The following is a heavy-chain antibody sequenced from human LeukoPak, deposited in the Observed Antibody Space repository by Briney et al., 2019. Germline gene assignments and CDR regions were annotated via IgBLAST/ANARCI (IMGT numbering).Heavy chain of an antibody. J-gene: IGHJ4*02. CDR2: ISSSSSYT. CDR3: ARAGTGYFTVGGNFDY. D-gene: IGHD3/OR15-3a*01. Sequence: GGSLRLSCAASGFTFSYYYMSLIRQAPGKGLEWVSYISSSSSYTNYANSVKGRFTISRDNAKNSLYLQMNSLRAEDTAVYYCARAGTGYFTVGGNFDYWGQGTLVTVSS. CDR1: GFTFSYYY. V-gene: IGHV3-11*06.